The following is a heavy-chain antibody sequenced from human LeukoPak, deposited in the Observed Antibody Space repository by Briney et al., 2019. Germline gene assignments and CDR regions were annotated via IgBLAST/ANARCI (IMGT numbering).Heavy chain of an antibody. J-gene: IGHJ4*02. Sequence: GGSLRLSCAASGFTFSSYEMNWVRQAPGKGLEWVSYISSSGSTIYYADSVKGRFTISRDNAKNSLYLQMNSLRAEDTAVYYCAREGPSGSSCFDYWGQGTLVTVSS. V-gene: IGHV3-48*03. D-gene: IGHD6-13*01. CDR3: AREGPSGSSCFDY. CDR2: ISSSGSTI. CDR1: GFTFSSYE.